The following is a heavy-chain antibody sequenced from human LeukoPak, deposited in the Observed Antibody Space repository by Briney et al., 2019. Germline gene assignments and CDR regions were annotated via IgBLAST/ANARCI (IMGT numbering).Heavy chain of an antibody. CDR2: ISAYSGNT. D-gene: IGHD3-10*01. J-gene: IGHJ5*02. CDR3: ARHRSRMVRGGDWFDP. CDR1: GYSFSSYS. V-gene: IGHV1-18*01. Sequence: ASVKVSCKASGYSFSSYSISWVRQAHGQGLEWMGLISAYSGNTNYAHKLQGRVTMTTDTSTSTAYMELRSLRSDDTAVYYCARHRSRMVRGGDWFDPWGQGTLVTVSS.